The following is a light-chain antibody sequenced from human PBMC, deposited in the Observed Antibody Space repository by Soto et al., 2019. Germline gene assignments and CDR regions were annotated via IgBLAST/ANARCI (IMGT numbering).Light chain of an antibody. CDR3: MQGTHWPPIT. J-gene: IGKJ5*01. V-gene: IGKV2-30*02. CDR2: RVS. Sequence: VLTQSLPSMPVPPGQPASMSCRSGQSLVHSDGFTYLSWFHQRPGQSPRRLIYRVSNRDSRVPDRMSGSGSGTDFTLIITGVEAEDAGLYYCMQGTHWPPITFGRGTRLEIK. CDR1: QSLVHSDGFTY.